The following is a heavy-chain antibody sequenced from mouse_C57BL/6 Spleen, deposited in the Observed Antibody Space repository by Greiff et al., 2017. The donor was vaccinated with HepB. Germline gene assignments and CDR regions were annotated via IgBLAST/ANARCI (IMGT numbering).Heavy chain of an antibody. V-gene: IGHV1-64*01. D-gene: IGHD1-1*01. CDR2: IHPNSGST. Sequence: VKLQQPGAELVKPGASVKLSCKASGYTFTSYWMHWVKQRPGQGLEWIGMIHPNSGSTNYNEKFKSKATLTVDKSSSTAYMQLSSLTSEDSAVYDCALITTVEPAFAYWGQGTLVTVSA. J-gene: IGHJ3*01. CDR1: GYTFTSYW. CDR3: ALITTVEPAFAY.